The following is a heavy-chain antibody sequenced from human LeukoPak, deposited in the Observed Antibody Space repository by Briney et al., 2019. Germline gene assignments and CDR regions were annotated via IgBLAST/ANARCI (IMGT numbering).Heavy chain of an antibody. J-gene: IGHJ4*02. CDR2: IYPGDSDT. CDR1: GYSFTSYW. Sequence: GESLKISCKGSGYSFTSYWIGWVRQMPGKGLEWMGIIYPGDSDTRYSPSFQGQVTNSADKPITTAYLQRSSLKASDTAMYYCARHYSAVTYIDYWGQGTLVTVSS. V-gene: IGHV5-51*01. CDR3: ARHYSAVTYIDY. D-gene: IGHD4-11*01.